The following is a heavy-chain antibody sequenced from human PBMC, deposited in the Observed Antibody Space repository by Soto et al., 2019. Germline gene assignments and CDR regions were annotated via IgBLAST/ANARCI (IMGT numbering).Heavy chain of an antibody. Sequence: ASVKVSCKASGYTFTSYGISWVRQAPGQGLEWMGWISAYNGNTNYAQKLQGRVTMTTDTSTSTAYMELRSLRSDDTAVYYCARAGLLWFGDIGVGKNTRFDPWGQGTLVTVSS. V-gene: IGHV1-18*01. CDR1: GYTFTSYG. CDR2: ISAYNGNT. D-gene: IGHD3-10*01. CDR3: ARAGLLWFGDIGVGKNTRFDP. J-gene: IGHJ5*02.